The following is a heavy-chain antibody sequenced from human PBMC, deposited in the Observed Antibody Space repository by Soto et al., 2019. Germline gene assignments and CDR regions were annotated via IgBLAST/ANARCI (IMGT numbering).Heavy chain of an antibody. CDR1: GFTVSSNY. J-gene: IGHJ4*02. V-gene: IGHV3-53*01. Sequence: LRLSCAASGFTVSSNYMNWVRQAPGKGLEWLSIIYSDGTTYYADSVKGRFTISRDNFKNTLYLQMNNLRAEDTAVYYCAILSNWGQGTLVTVSS. CDR3: AILSN. D-gene: IGHD6-6*01. CDR2: IYSDGTT.